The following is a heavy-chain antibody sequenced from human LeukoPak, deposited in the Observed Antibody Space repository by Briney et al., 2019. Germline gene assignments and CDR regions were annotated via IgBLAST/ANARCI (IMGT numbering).Heavy chain of an antibody. CDR3: TRDYYDAFDI. J-gene: IGHJ3*02. V-gene: IGHV3-15*01. Sequence: KPGGSLRLSCAASGFTFSNAWMSWVGQAPGTGLEWVGRIKSKTDGGTTDYAAPVKGRFTISRDDSKNTLYLQMNSLKTEDTAVYYCTRDYYDAFDIWGQGAMVTVSS. CDR2: IKSKTDGGTT. CDR1: GFTFSNAW. D-gene: IGHD2-21*01.